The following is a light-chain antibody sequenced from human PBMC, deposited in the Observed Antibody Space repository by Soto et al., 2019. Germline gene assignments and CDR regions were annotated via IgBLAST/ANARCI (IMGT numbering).Light chain of an antibody. J-gene: IGLJ3*02. CDR3: ATWRDSQSGVV. CDR1: SSDIGSNY. V-gene: IGLV1-47*01. CDR2: RNN. Sequence: QSVLTQPPSASGTPGQRVSISCSGSSSDIGSNYVYWYQQRPGTAPKVLIYRNNQRPSGVPDRFSGSKSGTSASLATSGLRSEDEADYHCATWRDSQSGVVFGGGPKVTVL.